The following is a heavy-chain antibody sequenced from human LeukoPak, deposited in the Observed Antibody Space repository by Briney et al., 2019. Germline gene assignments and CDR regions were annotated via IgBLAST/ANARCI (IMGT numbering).Heavy chain of an antibody. J-gene: IGHJ4*02. V-gene: IGHV4-30-4*01. CDR2: IYYSGST. CDR1: GGSISSGDYY. CDR3: ARTYCSGGSCYPHFDY. Sequence: PSETLSLTCTVSGGSISSGDYYWSWIRQPPGKGLEWIGYIYYSGSTYHSPSLKSRVTISVDTSKNQFSLKLSSVTAADTAVYYCARTYCSGGSCYPHFDYWGQGTLVTVSS. D-gene: IGHD2-15*01.